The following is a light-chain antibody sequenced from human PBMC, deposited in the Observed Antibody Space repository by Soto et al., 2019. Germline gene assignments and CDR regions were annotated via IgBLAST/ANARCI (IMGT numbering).Light chain of an antibody. CDR2: FAS. Sequence: DIQMTQSPSSVSASVGDRVTLTCRASQGIGDRLAWYQQKPGKVPQLLIYFASTLGSGVPSRFSGSGSGTDFSLSVSGLQPEDFATYYCQQSYSTPRTFGQGTKVDIK. CDR3: QQSYSTPRT. CDR1: QGIGDR. J-gene: IGKJ1*01. V-gene: IGKV1-12*01.